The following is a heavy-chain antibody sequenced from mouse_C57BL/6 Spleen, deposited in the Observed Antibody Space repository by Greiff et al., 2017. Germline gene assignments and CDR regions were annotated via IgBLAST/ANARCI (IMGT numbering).Heavy chain of an antibody. CDR1: GYTFTSYW. J-gene: IGHJ4*01. D-gene: IGHD2-4*01. Sequence: VQLQQPGAELVKPGASVKMSCKASGYTFTSYWITWVKQRPGQGLEWIGDIYPGSGSTNYNEKFKSKATLTVDTSASTAYMQLSSLTSEDSAVYYCARLGMDDYDVSYAMDYWGQGTSVTVSS. CDR2: IYPGSGST. CDR3: ARLGMDDYDVSYAMDY. V-gene: IGHV1-55*01.